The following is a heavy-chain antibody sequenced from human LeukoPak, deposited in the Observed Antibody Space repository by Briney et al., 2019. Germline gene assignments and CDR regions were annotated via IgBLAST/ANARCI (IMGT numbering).Heavy chain of an antibody. J-gene: IGHJ4*02. CDR2: ISSSSSTI. CDR1: GFTLSSYS. D-gene: IGHD6-19*01. CDR3: ARDLDSSGWRRDRPPRGIDY. Sequence: PGGSLRLSCAASGFTLSSYSMNWVRQAPGKGLEWVSYISSSSSTIYYADSVKGRFTISRDNAKNSLYLQMNSLRAEDTAVYYCARDLDSSGWRRDRPPRGIDYWGQGTLVTVSS. V-gene: IGHV3-48*01.